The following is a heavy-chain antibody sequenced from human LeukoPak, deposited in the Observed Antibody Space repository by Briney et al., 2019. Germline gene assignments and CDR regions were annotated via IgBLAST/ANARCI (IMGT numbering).Heavy chain of an antibody. CDR2: ISSSSSYI. CDR1: GFTFSSYS. V-gene: IGHV3-21*01. J-gene: IGHJ6*03. D-gene: IGHD5-12*01. CDR3: ARSGYSGYDYRRAYYYYYMDV. Sequence: AGGSLRLSCAASGFTFSSYSMNWVRQAPGRGLEWVSSISSSSSYIYYADSVKGRFTISRDNAKNSLFLQMNSLRAEDTAVYYCARSGYSGYDYRRAYYYYYMDVWGKGTTVTVSS.